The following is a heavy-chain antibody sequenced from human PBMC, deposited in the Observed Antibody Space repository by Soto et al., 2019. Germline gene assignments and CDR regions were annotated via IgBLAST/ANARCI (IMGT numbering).Heavy chain of an antibody. D-gene: IGHD2-2*02. V-gene: IGHV1-69*13. J-gene: IGHJ5*02. Sequence: SVKVSCKASGGTFSSYAISWVRQAPGQGLEWMGGIIPIFGTANYAQKFQGRVTITADESTSTAYMELSSLRSEDTAVYYCARDRPCSSTSCYTFNWFDPWGQGTLVTVSS. CDR1: GGTFSSYA. CDR3: ARDRPCSSTSCYTFNWFDP. CDR2: IIPIFGTA.